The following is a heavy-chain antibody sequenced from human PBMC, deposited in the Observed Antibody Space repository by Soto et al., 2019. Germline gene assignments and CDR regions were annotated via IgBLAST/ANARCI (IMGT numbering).Heavy chain of an antibody. CDR1: GGSFSGYY. Sequence: SETLSLTCAVYGGSFSGYYWTWIRQPPGTGLEWIGEINHSGSTNYNPSLKSRVTISVDTSKNQFSLKLTSVTAADTAVYYCARKKVNCFYDYWGQGTLVTVSS. V-gene: IGHV4-34*01. D-gene: IGHD2-21*01. J-gene: IGHJ4*02. CDR3: ARKKVNCFYDY. CDR2: INHSGST.